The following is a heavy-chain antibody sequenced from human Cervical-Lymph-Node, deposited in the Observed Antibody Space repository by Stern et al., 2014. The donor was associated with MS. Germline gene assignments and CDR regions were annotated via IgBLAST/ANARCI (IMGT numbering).Heavy chain of an antibody. CDR2: ISYDGSNK. J-gene: IGHJ6*02. V-gene: IGHV3-30*01. CDR3: ARVEAPYYYYYGMDV. Sequence: QVQLVASGGGVVQPGRSLRLSCAASGFTFGSYAMHWVRQAPGKGLEWVAVISYDGSNKYYADSVKGRFTISRDNSKNTLYLQMNSLRAEDTAVYYCARVEAPYYYYYGMDVWGQGTTVTVSS. CDR1: GFTFGSYA.